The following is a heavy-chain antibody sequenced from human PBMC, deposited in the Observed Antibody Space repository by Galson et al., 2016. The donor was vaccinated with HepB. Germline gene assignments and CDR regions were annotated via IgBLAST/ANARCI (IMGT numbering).Heavy chain of an antibody. CDR1: GFTFTSFS. D-gene: IGHD6-13*01. Sequence: SLRLSCAVSGFTFTSFSMNWVRQAPGKGLEWISFISSSSGTIHYADSVKGRFTISRDNARNSLYLKVNSLRDEVTAVYYCARGPKRSTSWSQRQVYYYGRDVWGQGNPGHRLL. CDR3: ARGPKRSTSWSQRQVYYYGRDV. J-gene: IGHJ6*02. V-gene: IGHV3-48*02. CDR2: ISSSSGTI.